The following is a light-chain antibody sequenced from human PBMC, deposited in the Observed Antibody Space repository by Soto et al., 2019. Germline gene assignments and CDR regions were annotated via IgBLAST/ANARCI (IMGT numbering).Light chain of an antibody. CDR1: QSVSSGY. V-gene: IGKV3-20*01. CDR3: HQYVNPPNS. CDR2: DTS. J-gene: IGKJ2*03. Sequence: ETVLTQSPGTLSLSPGERATLSCRASQSVSSGYLGWYQQKPGQAPRLLIYDTSRRANDIPDRFSGSGSGTDFTLTISRLEPEDFAVYYCHQYVNPPNSFGQGTKLEIK.